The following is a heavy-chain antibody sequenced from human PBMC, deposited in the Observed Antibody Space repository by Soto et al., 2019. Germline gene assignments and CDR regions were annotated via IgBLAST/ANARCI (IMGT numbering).Heavy chain of an antibody. CDR1: GFTFSSYA. J-gene: IGHJ4*02. CDR3: AKDLGGYSGYAFDY. D-gene: IGHD5-12*01. Sequence: EVQLLESGGGLVQPGGSLRLSCAASGFTFSSYAVSWVRQAPGKGLEWVSAISSSGGSTYYADSVKGRFTISRDNSKNTLYLQMNSLRAEDTAVYYCAKDLGGYSGYAFDYWGQGTLVTVSS. V-gene: IGHV3-23*01. CDR2: ISSSGGST.